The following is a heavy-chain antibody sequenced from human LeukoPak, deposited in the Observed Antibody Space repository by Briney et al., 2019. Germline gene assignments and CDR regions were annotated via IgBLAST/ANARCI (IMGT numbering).Heavy chain of an antibody. J-gene: IGHJ5*02. D-gene: IGHD5-24*01. CDR2: IGSNILTT. Sequence: GGSLRLSCVGSRFIFGTYSMNWVRQAPGKRLEWVSYIGSNILTTHYSDSVKGRFTISRDNVKNSLYLQMSSLRGDDTAIYYCARSHDGFDHWGQGTLVTVSS. CDR1: RFIFGTYS. CDR3: ARSHDGFDH. V-gene: IGHV3-48*01.